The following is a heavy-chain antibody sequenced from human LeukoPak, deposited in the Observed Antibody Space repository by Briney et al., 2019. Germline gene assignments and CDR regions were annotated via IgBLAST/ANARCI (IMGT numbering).Heavy chain of an antibody. CDR2: INPKSGGT. J-gene: IGHJ4*02. V-gene: IGHV1-2*02. CDR1: GYTFTGYY. CDR3: ARLGEAGDPALYYFDY. Sequence: ASVKVSCKASGYTFTGYYMHWVRQAPGQGLEWMGWINPKSGGTNYAQKFQGRVTMTRDTSISTAHMELSRLRSDDTAVHYCARLGEAGDPALYYFDYWGQGTLVTVSS. D-gene: IGHD7-27*01.